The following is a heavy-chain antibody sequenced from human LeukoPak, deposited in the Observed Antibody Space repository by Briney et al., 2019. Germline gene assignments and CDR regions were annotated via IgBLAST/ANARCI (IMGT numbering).Heavy chain of an antibody. D-gene: IGHD6-13*01. V-gene: IGHV3-30-3*01. Sequence: PGGSLRLSCAASGFTFSSYAMHWVRQAPGKGLEWVAVISYDGSNKYYADSVKGRFTISRDNSKNTLYLQMNSLRAEDTAVYYCARDRDNSSWYVFDYWGQGTLVTVSS. J-gene: IGHJ4*02. CDR3: ARDRDNSSWYVFDY. CDR2: ISYDGSNK. CDR1: GFTFSSYA.